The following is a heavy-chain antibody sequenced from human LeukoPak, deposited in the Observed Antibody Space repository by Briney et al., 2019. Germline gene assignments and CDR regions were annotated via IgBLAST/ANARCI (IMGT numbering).Heavy chain of an antibody. CDR1: GGSISSGGYY. D-gene: IGHD1-26*01. CDR2: IYYSGST. CDR3: ARAPSGSYVDY. V-gene: IGHV4-31*03. J-gene: IGHJ4*02. Sequence: PSETLSLTCTVSGGSISSGGYYWSWIRQHPGKGLEWIGYIYYSGSTYYNPSLKSRVTISVDTSKNQFSLKLSSVTAADTAVYYCARAPSGSYVDYWGQGTLVTVSS.